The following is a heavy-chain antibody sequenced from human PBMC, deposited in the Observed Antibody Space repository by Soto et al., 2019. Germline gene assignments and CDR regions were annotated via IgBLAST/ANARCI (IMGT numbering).Heavy chain of an antibody. CDR3: ALSSSPDY. CDR1: GYSFTSYW. Sequence: EVQLVQSGAEVKKPGESLKISCKGSGYSFTSYWIAWMCQMPGKGLEWMGVIDPGDSDTRYSPSFQGQVTISADKSVSTAYLQWSSLKASDTAMYYCALSSSPDYWGQGTLVTVSS. CDR2: IDPGDSDT. V-gene: IGHV5-51*03. D-gene: IGHD2-15*01. J-gene: IGHJ4*02.